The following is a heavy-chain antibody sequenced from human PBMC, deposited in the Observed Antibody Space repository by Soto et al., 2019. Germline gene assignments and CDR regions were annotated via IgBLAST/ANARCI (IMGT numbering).Heavy chain of an antibody. V-gene: IGHV4-34*01. J-gene: IGHJ4*02. CDR1: CGSFSGYY. CDR2: INHSGST. Sequence: ATLSLTCAFYCGSFSGYYWSWIRQPPGKGLEWIGEINHSGSTNYNPSLKSRVTISVDTSKNQFSLKLSSVTAADTAIYFCASVVYEHRLNYMYFDFWGQGT. CDR3: ASVVYEHRLNYMYFDF. D-gene: IGHD1-20*01.